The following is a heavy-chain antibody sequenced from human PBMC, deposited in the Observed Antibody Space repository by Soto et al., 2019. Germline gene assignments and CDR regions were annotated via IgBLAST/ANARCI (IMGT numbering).Heavy chain of an antibody. Sequence: QVQLVESGGGVVQPGRSLRLSCAASGFTFSNYAMHWVRQAPGKGLEWVAVISYDGSNKYDADSVKGRFTISRDNSKNPLYRQRHSLRAEDTAVCYCARRPVTYYFDYWGQGTLVTVSS. CDR3: ARRPVTYYFDY. CDR1: GFTFSNYA. J-gene: IGHJ4*02. V-gene: IGHV3-30-3*01. CDR2: ISYDGSNK. D-gene: IGHD4-17*01.